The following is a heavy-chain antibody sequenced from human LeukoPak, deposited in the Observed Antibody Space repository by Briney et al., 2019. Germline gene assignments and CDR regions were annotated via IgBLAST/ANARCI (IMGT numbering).Heavy chain of an antibody. J-gene: IGHJ3*02. Sequence: SETLSLTCTVSGGSISSSSCYWGWIRQPPGKGLEWIGSMYYSGSTYYNPSLKSRVTISVDTSKNQFSLELTSVTAADTAVYYCARHSGSYLKSALHIWGQGTMVTVSS. CDR2: MYYSGST. D-gene: IGHD1-26*01. V-gene: IGHV4-39*01. CDR3: ARHSGSYLKSALHI. CDR1: GGSISSSSCY.